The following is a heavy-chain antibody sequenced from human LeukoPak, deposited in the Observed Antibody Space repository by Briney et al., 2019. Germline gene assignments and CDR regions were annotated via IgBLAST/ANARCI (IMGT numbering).Heavy chain of an antibody. J-gene: IGHJ4*02. CDR2: INPNSGGT. D-gene: IGHD6-13*01. CDR3: ARLPSRGPSSSSWIYFDY. V-gene: IGHV1-2*02. Sequence: GSSVKVSCKASGGTFSSYAISWVRQAPGQGLEWMGWINPNSGGTNYAQKFQGRVTMTRDTSISTAYMELSRLRSDDTAVYYCARLPSRGPSSSSWIYFDYWGQGTLVTVSS. CDR1: GGTFSSYA.